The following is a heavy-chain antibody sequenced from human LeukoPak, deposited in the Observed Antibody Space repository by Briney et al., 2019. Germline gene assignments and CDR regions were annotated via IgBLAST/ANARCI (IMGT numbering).Heavy chain of an antibody. CDR2: YDPEEGET. J-gene: IGHJ4*02. CDR3: ATVNIVVLTAPYYFHY. CDR1: GNTLSGLS. V-gene: IGHV1-24*01. D-gene: IGHD2-21*01. Sequence: ASVKVSCKVSGNTLSGLSMHWVRQTPGKGLEWMGGYDPEEGETLYAQRFQGRVTMTEDTSTGTACMELSSLRTEDTAVYYCATVNIVVLTAPYYFHYWGQGTLVTVSS.